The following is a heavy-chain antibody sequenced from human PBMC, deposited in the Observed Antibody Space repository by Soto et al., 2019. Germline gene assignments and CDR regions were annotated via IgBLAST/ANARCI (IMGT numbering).Heavy chain of an antibody. Sequence: PGGSLRLSCEASLFTFSRYWMTWARLAPGKGLEWVANIRQDGSEKYYVDSVKGRFTISRDNAKNSLYLQMNSLRAEDTAVYYCARIGYCSSTSCLGFDPWGQGTLVTVSS. CDR3: ARIGYCSSTSCLGFDP. V-gene: IGHV3-7*01. J-gene: IGHJ5*02. D-gene: IGHD2-2*03. CDR1: LFTFSRYW. CDR2: IRQDGSEK.